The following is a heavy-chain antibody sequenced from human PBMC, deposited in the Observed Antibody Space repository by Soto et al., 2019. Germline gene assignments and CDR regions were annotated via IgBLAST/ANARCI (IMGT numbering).Heavy chain of an antibody. CDR3: ARDYDFWSSYPSVYFDY. Sequence: LRLSCAAPGFFFSIYWMHWVRQAPGRGLVWVSRINRDGSITAYADSVKGRFTISRDNAKDTLYLQMNSLRAEDTAVYFCARDYDFWSSYPSVYFDYWGQGNLVTVSS. CDR2: INRDGSIT. V-gene: IGHV3-74*01. D-gene: IGHD3-3*01. CDR1: GFFFSIYW. J-gene: IGHJ4*02.